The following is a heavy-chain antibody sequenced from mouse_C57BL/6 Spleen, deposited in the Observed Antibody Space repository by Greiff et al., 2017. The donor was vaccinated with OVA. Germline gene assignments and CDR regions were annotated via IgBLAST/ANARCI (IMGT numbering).Heavy chain of an antibody. CDR1: GFSLTSYA. CDR3: ASLYGSSPWFAY. J-gene: IGHJ3*01. Sequence: VHLVESGPGLVAPSQSLSITCTVSGFSLTSYAISWVRQPPGKGLEWLGVIWTGGGTNYNSALKSRLSISKDNSKSQVFLKMNSLQTDDTARYYWASLYGSSPWFAYWGQGTLVTVSA. D-gene: IGHD1-1*01. V-gene: IGHV2-9-1*01. CDR2: IWTGGGT.